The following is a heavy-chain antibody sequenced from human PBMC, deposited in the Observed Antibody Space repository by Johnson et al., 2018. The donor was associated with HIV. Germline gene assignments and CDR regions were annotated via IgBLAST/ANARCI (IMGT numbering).Heavy chain of an antibody. D-gene: IGHD1-26*01. CDR1: GLTFSNYG. CDR2: ISYDGSNN. V-gene: IGHV3-30*03. CDR3: ARDLWGGSYLDVFDI. J-gene: IGHJ3*02. Sequence: QVQLVESGGGVVQPGRSPRLSCAASGLTFSNYGMHWVRQAPGKGLEWVAVISYDGSNNYYADYVKRRFSISRDNSKNTLYLQMSSLRAEDTAVYYCARDLWGGSYLDVFDIWGQGTMVTVSS.